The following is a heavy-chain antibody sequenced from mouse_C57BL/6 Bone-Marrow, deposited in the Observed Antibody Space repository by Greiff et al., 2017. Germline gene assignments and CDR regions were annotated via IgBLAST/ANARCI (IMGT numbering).Heavy chain of an antibody. V-gene: IGHV1-76*01. J-gene: IGHJ2*01. CDR3: ARRPLYYGSSFDY. CDR2: IYPGSGNT. Sequence: QVQLQQSGAELVRPGASVKLSCKASGYTFTDYYINWVKQRPGQGLEWIARIYPGSGNTYYNEKFKGKATLTAEKSSSTAYMQLSSLTSEDSAVYFCARRPLYYGSSFDYWGQGTTLTVSS. CDR1: GYTFTDYY. D-gene: IGHD1-1*01.